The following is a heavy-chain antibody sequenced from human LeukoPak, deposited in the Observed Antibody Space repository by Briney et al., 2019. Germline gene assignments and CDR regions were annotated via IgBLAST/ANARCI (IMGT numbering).Heavy chain of an antibody. CDR3: AREPSGSYDPYFDY. CDR2: ISAYNGNT. J-gene: IGHJ4*01. D-gene: IGHD1-26*01. Sequence: ASVKVSCKASGYTFTSYGISWVRQAPGQGLEWMGWISAYNGNTNYAQKLQGRVTMTTDTSTSTAYMELRSLRSDDTAVYYCAREPSGSYDPYFDYWGRGTLVTVSS. CDR1: GYTFTSYG. V-gene: IGHV1-18*01.